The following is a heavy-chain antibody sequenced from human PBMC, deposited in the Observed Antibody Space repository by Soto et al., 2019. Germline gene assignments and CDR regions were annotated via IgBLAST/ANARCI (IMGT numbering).Heavy chain of an antibody. V-gene: IGHV1-18*01. D-gene: IGHD3-9*01. CDR3: ARGGGELRYCDWLPNHCFEP. CDR1: GYTLTCYG. CDR2: ISAYNGNT. Sequence: ASVKVPCEASGYTLTCYGISWVRQAPGQGLEWMGWISAYNGNTNYAQKLQGRVTMTTDTSTSTAYMELRSLRSDDTAVYYCARGGGELRYCDWLPNHCFEPWGQGTLVTVSS. J-gene: IGHJ5*02.